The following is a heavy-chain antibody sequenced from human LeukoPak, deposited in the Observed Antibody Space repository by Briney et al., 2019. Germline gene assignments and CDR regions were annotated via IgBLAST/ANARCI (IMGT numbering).Heavy chain of an antibody. CDR1: GFTFGAYS. D-gene: IGHD7-27*01. V-gene: IGHV3-9*01. CDR3: AKGNWGSPFDS. J-gene: IGHJ4*02. CDR2: ISWNSGTI. Sequence: GRSLRLSCAASGFTFGAYSMHWVRKVPGKDLEWVSGISWNSGTIDYVDSVRGRFTISRDNAKSSLYLQMNSLRADDTALYYCAKGNWGSPFDSWGQGTLVAVSS.